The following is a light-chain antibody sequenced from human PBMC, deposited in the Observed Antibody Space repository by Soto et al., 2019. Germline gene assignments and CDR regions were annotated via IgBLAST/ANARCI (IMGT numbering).Light chain of an antibody. J-gene: IGKJ2*01. CDR3: QQYSSTPHT. CDR1: QSVSSSY. Sequence: EIVLTQSPGTLSLSPGQRATLSCRASQSVSSSYLAWYQHKRGQAPWLLMFGTGSRATGIPDRFSGTGSGTDFTLIINRLEPEDFAVYYCQQYSSTPHTFGQGTKLEIK. V-gene: IGKV3-20*01. CDR2: GTG.